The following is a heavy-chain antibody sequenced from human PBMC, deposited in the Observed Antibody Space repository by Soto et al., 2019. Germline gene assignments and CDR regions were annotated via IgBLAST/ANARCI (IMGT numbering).Heavy chain of an antibody. V-gene: IGHV1-69*12. CDR3: ASHGITGTWVYYYDMDV. D-gene: IGHD1-7*01. Sequence: VQLVQSGAEVKKPGSSVKVSCKASGGTFSSYAISWVRQAPGQGLEWMGGIIPIFGTANYAQKFQGRVTITADESTSTAYMELSSLRSEDTAVYYCASHGITGTWVYYYDMDVWGQGTTVTLSS. CDR2: IIPIFGTA. J-gene: IGHJ6*02. CDR1: GGTFSSYA.